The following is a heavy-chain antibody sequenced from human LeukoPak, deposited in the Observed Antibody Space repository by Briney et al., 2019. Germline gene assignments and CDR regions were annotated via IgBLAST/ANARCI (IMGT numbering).Heavy chain of an antibody. J-gene: IGHJ4*02. CDR1: GFTFSSHW. D-gene: IGHD6-19*01. V-gene: IGHV3-7*01. CDR3: ARGSSAIEY. CDR2: IKQDGSEK. Sequence: GGSLRLACAASGFTFSSHWMSWVRQAPGKGLEWVGNIKQDGSEKNYVDSVKGRFTISRDNGKNSLYLKMNSLRVEDTAVYYCARGSSAIEYWGQGTLVTVSS.